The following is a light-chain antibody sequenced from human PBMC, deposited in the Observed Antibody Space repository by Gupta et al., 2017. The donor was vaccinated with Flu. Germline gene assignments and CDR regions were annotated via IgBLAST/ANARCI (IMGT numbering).Light chain of an antibody. CDR2: EVT. CDR1: SSDIGDYNY. V-gene: IGLV2-8*01. Sequence: QSALTQPPSASGSPGQSVTISCTGSSSDIGDYNYVSWYQQHPVKAPKLMIYEVTKRPSGVPDRFSGSKSVNTASLTVSGHQAEDEADYYCSSYAGSANLVFGGGTKLTVL. J-gene: IGLJ2*01. CDR3: SSYAGSANLV.